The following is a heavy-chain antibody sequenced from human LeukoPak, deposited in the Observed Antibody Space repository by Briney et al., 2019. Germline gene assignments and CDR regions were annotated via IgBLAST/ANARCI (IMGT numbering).Heavy chain of an antibody. D-gene: IGHD2-15*01. CDR2: ISPDGTNI. CDR1: GFTLSDYW. J-gene: IGHJ4*02. V-gene: IGHV3-74*01. CDR3: VRDGWATTPYDS. Sequence: PGGSLRLSCAASGFTLSDYWMNWVRQAPGKGPVWVSHISPDGTNIAYAGSVKGRLTISRDSAKNTLYLQMNSLRVGDTAVYYCVRDGWATTPYDSWGQGTLVTVSS.